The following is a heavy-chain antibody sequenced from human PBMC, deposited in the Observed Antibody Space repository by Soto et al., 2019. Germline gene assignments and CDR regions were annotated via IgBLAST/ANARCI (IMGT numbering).Heavy chain of an antibody. CDR1: GFTFSSYA. CDR3: AKDQNPDSSGYYYLGYFDY. V-gene: IGHV3-23*01. J-gene: IGHJ4*02. Sequence: PGGSLRLSCAASGFTFSSYAMSWVRQAPGKGLEWVSAISGSGGSTYYADSVKGRFTISRDNSKNTLYLQMNSLRAEDTAVYYCAKDQNPDSSGYYYLGYFDYWGQGTLVTV. D-gene: IGHD3-22*01. CDR2: ISGSGGST.